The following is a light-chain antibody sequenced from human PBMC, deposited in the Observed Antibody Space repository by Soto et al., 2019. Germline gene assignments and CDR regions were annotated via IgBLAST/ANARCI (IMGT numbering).Light chain of an antibody. V-gene: IGKV1-5*03. Sequence: DIQMTQSPSTLPASVGDRVTITCRASQSLNRWLAWYQQKPGKAPKLLIYKASTLEPGVPSRFSGSGSGTEFTLTISSLQPDDFATYYCQHYNTFGPGTKVDIK. J-gene: IGKJ3*01. CDR2: KAS. CDR1: QSLNRW. CDR3: QHYNT.